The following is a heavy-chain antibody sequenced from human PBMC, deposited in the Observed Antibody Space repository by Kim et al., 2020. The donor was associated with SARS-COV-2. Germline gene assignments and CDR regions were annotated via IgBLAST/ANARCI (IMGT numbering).Heavy chain of an antibody. Sequence: PGKGLEARSPNYPGTSETRYGPSIQGRVTSSADKSISTGYLQWSSLKASDTAMYYCATQGFHLRIGPSYLDYWGQGTLVTVSS. V-gene: IGHV5-51*01. CDR3: ATQGFHLRIGPSYLDY. D-gene: IGHD2-15*01. J-gene: IGHJ4*02. CDR2: NYPGTSET.